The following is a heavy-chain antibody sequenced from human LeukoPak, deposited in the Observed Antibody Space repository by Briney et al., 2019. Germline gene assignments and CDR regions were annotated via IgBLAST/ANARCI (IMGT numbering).Heavy chain of an antibody. CDR2: INHSGST. CDR1: GGSFSGYY. J-gene: IGHJ6*03. CDR3: AKDSVQGPYYMDV. D-gene: IGHD3-10*01. V-gene: IGHV4-34*01. Sequence: SETLSLTCAVYGGSFSGYYWSWIRQPPGKGLEWIGEINHSGSTNYNPSLKSRVTISVDTSKNQFSLKLSSVTAADTAVYYCAKDSVQGPYYMDVWGKGTTVTVSS.